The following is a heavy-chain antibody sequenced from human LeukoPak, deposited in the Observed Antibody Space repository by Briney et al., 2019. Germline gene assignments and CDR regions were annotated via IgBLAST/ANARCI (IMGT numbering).Heavy chain of an antibody. CDR1: GGSISSGSYC. CDR2: IYTSGST. V-gene: IGHV4-61*02. D-gene: IGHD1-26*01. J-gene: IGHJ4*02. CDR3: ARDRYKWELSD. Sequence: SQTLSLTCTVSGGSISSGSYCWSWIRQPAGKGLEWIGRIYTSGSTNYNPSPKSRVTISVDTSKNQFSLKLSSVTAADTAVYYCARDRYKWELSDWGQGTLVTVSS.